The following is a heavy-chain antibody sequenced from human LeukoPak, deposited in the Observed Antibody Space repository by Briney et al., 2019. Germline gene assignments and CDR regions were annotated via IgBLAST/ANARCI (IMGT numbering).Heavy chain of an antibody. V-gene: IGHV3-48*04. CDR2: ISSSSSTI. J-gene: IGHJ1*01. D-gene: IGHD6-13*01. CDR1: GFTFSSYS. CDR3: AREGSSSWYPGYFQH. Sequence: GGSLRLSCAASGFTFSSYSMNWVRRAPGKGLEWVSYISSSSSTIYYADSAKGRFTISRDNAKNSLYLQMNSLRAEDTAVYYCAREGSSSWYPGYFQHWGQGTLVTVSS.